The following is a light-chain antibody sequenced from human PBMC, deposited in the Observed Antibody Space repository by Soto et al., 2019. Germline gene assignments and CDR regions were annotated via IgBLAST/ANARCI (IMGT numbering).Light chain of an antibody. CDR2: GAS. Sequence: EILITQSPATLSVSPGERATLSWRASQSVSSNLAWYQQKPGQSPRLIIYGASTRATGIPARFSGSGSGTEFTLTISSLKSEDFAVYYCQQYNNWHPITFGQGTRLEIK. V-gene: IGKV3-15*01. J-gene: IGKJ5*01. CDR1: QSVSSN. CDR3: QQYNNWHPIT.